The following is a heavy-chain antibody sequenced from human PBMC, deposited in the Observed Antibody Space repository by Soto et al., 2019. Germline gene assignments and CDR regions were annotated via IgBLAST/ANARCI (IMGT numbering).Heavy chain of an antibody. CDR2: ISYDGSNK. CDR1: GFTFSSYG. J-gene: IGHJ4*02. D-gene: IGHD3-9*01. V-gene: IGHV3-30*18. CDR3: AKEDDILTAPGFYFDY. Sequence: GGSLRLSCAASGFTFSSYGMHWVRQAPGKGLEWVAVISYDGSNKYYADSVKGRFTISRDNSKNTLYLQMNSLRAEDTAVYYCAKEDDILTAPGFYFDYWGQGTLVTVSS.